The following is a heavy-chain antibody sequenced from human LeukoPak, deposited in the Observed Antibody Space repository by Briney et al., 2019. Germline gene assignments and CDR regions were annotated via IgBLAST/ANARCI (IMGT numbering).Heavy chain of an antibody. CDR2: LIPIYGSA. J-gene: IGHJ3*01. Sequence: SVKVSCKASGGSFTFTSHAISWVRQAPGQGLEWMGGLIPIYGSANYAQKFQGRLTITSDKSTRTVYMELSSLRPEDSAVHYCAGFFYDNSGDAFDLWGQGTMVTVSS. D-gene: IGHD3-22*01. CDR1: GGSFTFTSHA. V-gene: IGHV1-69*06. CDR3: AGFFYDNSGDAFDL.